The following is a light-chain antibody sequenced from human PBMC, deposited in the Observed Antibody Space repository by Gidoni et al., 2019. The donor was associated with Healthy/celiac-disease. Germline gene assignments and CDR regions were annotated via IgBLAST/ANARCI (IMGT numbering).Light chain of an antibody. V-gene: IGKV2-28*01. CDR3: MQALPPPT. Sequence: DMVMTQSPLSLPVTPGEPASISCRSSQSLLHSNGYNYLDWYLQKPGQSPQLLIYLGSNRASGVPDRFSGSGSGTDFTLKISRVEAEDVGVYYCMQALPPPTFGGGTKVEIK. J-gene: IGKJ4*01. CDR2: LGS. CDR1: QSLLHSNGYNY.